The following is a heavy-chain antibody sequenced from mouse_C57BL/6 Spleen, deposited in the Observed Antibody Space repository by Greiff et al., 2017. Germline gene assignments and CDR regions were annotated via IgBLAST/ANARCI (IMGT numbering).Heavy chain of an antibody. CDR3: ARNMGSRYFDY. Sequence: QVQLQQPGAELVKPGASVKLSCKASGYTFTSYWMHWVKQRPGQGLEWIGMIHPNSGSTNYNEKFKSKATLTVDKSSSTAYMQRSSLTSEDSAVYYCARNMGSRYFDYWGQGTTLTVAS. D-gene: IGHD1-1*01. J-gene: IGHJ2*01. CDR1: GYTFTSYW. V-gene: IGHV1-64*01. CDR2: IHPNSGST.